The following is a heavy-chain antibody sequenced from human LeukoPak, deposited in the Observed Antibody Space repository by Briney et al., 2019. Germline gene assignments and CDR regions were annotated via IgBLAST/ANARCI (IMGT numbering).Heavy chain of an antibody. Sequence: PGGSLRLSCAASGFTFNAFGMNWVRQAPGKGLEWVSSISSSSSYIYYADSVKGRFTISRDNAKNSLYLQMNSLRAEDTAVYYCAVYCGGDCYSYGWGQGTLVTVSS. V-gene: IGHV3-21*01. CDR3: AVYCGGDCYSYG. CDR2: ISSSSSYI. J-gene: IGHJ4*02. CDR1: GFTFNAFG. D-gene: IGHD2-21*02.